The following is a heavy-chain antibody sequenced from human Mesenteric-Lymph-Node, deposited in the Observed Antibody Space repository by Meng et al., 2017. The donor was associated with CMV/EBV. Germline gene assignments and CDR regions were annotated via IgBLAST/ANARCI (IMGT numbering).Heavy chain of an antibody. CDR1: GGTFSAYA. CDR2: IIAAMGTT. Sequence: SVKVSCKASGGTFSAYAFSWVRQAPGQGLEWMGGIIAAMGTTTYGQKFQGRLTITTDEDTSTAYMELSSLRSEDTAVYYCARARQHNSGYDLDYWGQGTLVTVSS. J-gene: IGHJ4*02. CDR3: ARARQHNSGYDLDY. D-gene: IGHD5-12*01. V-gene: IGHV1-69*05.